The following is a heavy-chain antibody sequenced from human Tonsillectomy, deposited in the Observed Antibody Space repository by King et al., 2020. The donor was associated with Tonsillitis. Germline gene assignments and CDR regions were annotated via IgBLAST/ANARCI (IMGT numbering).Heavy chain of an antibody. Sequence: VQLQQWGAGLLKPSETLSLTCAVYGGSFSGYYWNWIRQPPGKGLEWIGEINHRGTTNYNPSLKSRVTISFDTSKSQFSLNLSSVPAADTAVYYCARSESGYYSVSLGYWGQGTLVTVSS. CDR1: GGSFSGYY. J-gene: IGHJ4*02. CDR2: INHRGTT. CDR3: ARSESGYYSVSLGY. D-gene: IGHD3-3*01. V-gene: IGHV4-34*01.